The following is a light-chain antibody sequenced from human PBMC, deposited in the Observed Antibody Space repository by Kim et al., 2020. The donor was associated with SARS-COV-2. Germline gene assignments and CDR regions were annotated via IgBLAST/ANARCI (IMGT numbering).Light chain of an antibody. CDR3: QHYGSSPT. CDR1: QSVSSSD. Sequence: EIGLTQSPGTLSLSPGERATLSCRASQSVSSSDLAWYQQKPGQAPRLLIYGASSRATGIPDRFSGSGSGTDFTLTISRLEPEDFAVYYCQHYGSSPTFGGGTKVDIK. CDR2: GAS. J-gene: IGKJ4*01. V-gene: IGKV3-20*01.